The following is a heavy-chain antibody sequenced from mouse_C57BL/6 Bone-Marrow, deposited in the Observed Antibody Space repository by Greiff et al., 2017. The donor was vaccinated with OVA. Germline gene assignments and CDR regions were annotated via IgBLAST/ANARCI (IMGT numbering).Heavy chain of an antibody. CDR3: VRTSGFLYYYAMDY. CDR1: GFTFNTYA. D-gene: IGHD3-2*02. Sequence: EVQGVESGGGLVQPKGSLKLSCAASGFTFNTYAMHWVRQAPGKGLEWVARIRSKSSNYATYYADSVKDRFTISRDDSQSMLYLQMNNLKTEDTAMYYCVRTSGFLYYYAMDYWGQGTSVTVSS. J-gene: IGHJ4*01. V-gene: IGHV10-3*01. CDR2: IRSKSSNYAT.